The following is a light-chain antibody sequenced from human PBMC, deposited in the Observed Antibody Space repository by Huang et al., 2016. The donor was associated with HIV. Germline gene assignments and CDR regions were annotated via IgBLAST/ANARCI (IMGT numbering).Light chain of an antibody. J-gene: IGKJ1*01. CDR3: QQYNTWPPWA. Sequence: EVLMTQSPDILSVSPGDRATFSCRASQNVGSNLAWSQQRPGQAPRLLIYAASTRATGSPARFSGGGSGTEFTLTISRLQSEDFATYYCQQYNTWPPWAFGQGTTVEI. CDR1: QNVGSN. V-gene: IGKV3-15*01. CDR2: AAS.